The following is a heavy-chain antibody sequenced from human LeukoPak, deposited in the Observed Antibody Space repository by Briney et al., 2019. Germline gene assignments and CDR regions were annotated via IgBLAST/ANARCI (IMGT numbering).Heavy chain of an antibody. Sequence: GASVKVSCKASGGTFSSYAISWVRQAPEQGLEWMGGIIPIFGTANYAQKFQGRVTITADESTSTAYMELSSLRSEDTAVYYCARGRSRTARPDYWGQGTLVTVSS. CDR1: GGTFSSYA. CDR3: ARGRSRTARPDY. D-gene: IGHD6-6*01. CDR2: IIPIFGTA. J-gene: IGHJ4*02. V-gene: IGHV1-69*13.